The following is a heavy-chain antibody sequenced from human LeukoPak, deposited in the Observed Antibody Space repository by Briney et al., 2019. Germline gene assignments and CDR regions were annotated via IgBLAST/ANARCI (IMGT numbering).Heavy chain of an antibody. J-gene: IGHJ4*02. CDR3: ARGAGPLLTGTSFFDY. D-gene: IGHD1/OR15-1a*01. V-gene: IGHV3-30*19. CDR1: GFTFSSYG. CDR2: ISYDGSNK. Sequence: GGSLRLSCAASGFTFSSYGMHWVRQAPGKGLEWVAVISYDGSNKYYADSVKGRFTISRDNSKNTLYLQMNSLRAEDTAVYYCARGAGPLLTGTSFFDYWGQGTLVTVSS.